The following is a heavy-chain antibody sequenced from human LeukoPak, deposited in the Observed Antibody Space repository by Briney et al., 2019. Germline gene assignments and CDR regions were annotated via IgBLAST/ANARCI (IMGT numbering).Heavy chain of an antibody. Sequence: SETLSLTCAVYGGSFSGYYWSWIRQPPGKGLEWIGEINHSGSTNYNPSLKSRVTISVDTSKNQFSLKLSSVTAADTAVYYCARVKTAVKQWLALFDYWGQGTLVTVSS. V-gene: IGHV4-34*01. CDR1: GGSFSGYY. CDR2: INHSGST. J-gene: IGHJ4*02. D-gene: IGHD6-19*01. CDR3: ARVKTAVKQWLALFDY.